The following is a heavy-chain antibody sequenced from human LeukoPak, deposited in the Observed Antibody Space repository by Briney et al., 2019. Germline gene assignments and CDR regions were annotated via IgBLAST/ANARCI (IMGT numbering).Heavy chain of an antibody. J-gene: IGHJ3*02. CDR1: GYTFTGYY. V-gene: IGHV1-2*02. CDR3: ARESENLHVLGDAFDI. CDR2: INPNSGGT. D-gene: IGHD3-3*02. Sequence: ASVKVSCKASGYTFTGYYMHWVRQAPGQGLEWMGWINPNSGGTNYAQKFQGRVTMTRDTSISTAYMELSRLRSDDTAVYYCARESENLHVLGDAFDIWGQGTMVTVSS.